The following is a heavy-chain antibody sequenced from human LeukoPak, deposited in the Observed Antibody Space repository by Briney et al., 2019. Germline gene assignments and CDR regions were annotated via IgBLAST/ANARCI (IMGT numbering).Heavy chain of an antibody. CDR2: IYPGDSDT. J-gene: IGHJ4*02. Sequence: GESLKISCKGSGYTFSSYWIGWVRQMPGKGLEWMGIIYPGDSDTRYSPSLQGQVTISVDTSIGTAYLQWSSLKASDTAMYYCARHTRDFVDSWGQGTLVTVSS. D-gene: IGHD3-3*01. V-gene: IGHV5-51*01. CDR3: ARHTRDFVDS. CDR1: GYTFSSYW.